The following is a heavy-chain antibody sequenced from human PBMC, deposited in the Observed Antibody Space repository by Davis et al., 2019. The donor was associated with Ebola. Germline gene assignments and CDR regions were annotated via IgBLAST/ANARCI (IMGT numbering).Heavy chain of an antibody. CDR2: IRTKANSYAT. D-gene: IGHD6-6*01. CDR3: TSSSPDS. Sequence: GESLKISCAASGFTFSGSAMHWVRQVSGKGLEWVGRIRTKANSYATAYAASVKGRFTISRDDSKNTAYLQMNSLKTEDTAVYYCTSSSPDSWGQGTVVTVSS. V-gene: IGHV3-73*01. J-gene: IGHJ4*02. CDR1: GFTFSGSA.